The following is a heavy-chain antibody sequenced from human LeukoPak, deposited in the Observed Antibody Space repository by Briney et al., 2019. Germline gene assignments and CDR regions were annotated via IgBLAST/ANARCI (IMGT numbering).Heavy chain of an antibody. J-gene: IGHJ4*02. CDR1: GGTFSSYA. CDR2: IIPIFGTA. CDR3: ARVGVASDFDY. V-gene: IGHV1-69*05. Sequence: GASVKVSCKASGGTFSSYAISWVRQAPGQGLEWMGGIIPIFGTANYAQKFQGRVTMTTDTSTSTAYMELRSLRSDDTAVYYCARVGVASDFDYWGQGTLVTVSS. D-gene: IGHD2-8*01.